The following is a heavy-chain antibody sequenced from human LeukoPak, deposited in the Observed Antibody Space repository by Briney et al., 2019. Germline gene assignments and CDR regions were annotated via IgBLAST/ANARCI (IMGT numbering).Heavy chain of an antibody. V-gene: IGHV4-59*08. D-gene: IGHD2-15*01. Sequence: SETLSLTCTVSGGSISNYYWSWIRQPPGEGLEWIGYIFYSGSTNYNPSLKSRVTISVDTSKNQFSLKLSSVTAADTAVYYCARRGYCTGAICYSFDFWGQGNLVTVSS. CDR1: GGSISNYY. J-gene: IGHJ4*02. CDR3: ARRGYCTGAICYSFDF. CDR2: IFYSGST.